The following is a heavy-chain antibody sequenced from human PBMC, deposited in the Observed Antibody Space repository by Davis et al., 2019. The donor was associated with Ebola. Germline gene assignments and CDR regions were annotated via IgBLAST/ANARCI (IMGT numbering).Heavy chain of an antibody. CDR1: GYTFTSYG. CDR2: ISAYNGNT. Sequence: ASVKVSCKASGYTFTSYGISWVRQAPGQALEGMGWISAYNGNTNYAQKLQGRVTMTTDTSTSTAYMALRRLRSDDTAVYYWARLGIAAADAFFAPWGQGTLVTVSS. CDR3: ARLGIAAADAFFAP. V-gene: IGHV1-18*01. J-gene: IGHJ5*02. D-gene: IGHD6-13*01.